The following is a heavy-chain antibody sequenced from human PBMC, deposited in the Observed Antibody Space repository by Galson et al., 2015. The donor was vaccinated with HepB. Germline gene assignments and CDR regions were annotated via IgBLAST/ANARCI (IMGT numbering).Heavy chain of an antibody. V-gene: IGHV4-30-4*01. Sequence: LSLTCAVSGGSISSGGYYWTWIRQPPGKGLEWIGHIFYTGSTYYNPSLKSRVTISVDTSKNQFSLNLNSVTAADTSVYYCVRGYSSGLYGDYWGQGTLVTVSS. J-gene: IGHJ4*02. CDR1: GGSISSGGYY. CDR3: VRGYSSGLYGDY. CDR2: IFYTGST. D-gene: IGHD6-19*01.